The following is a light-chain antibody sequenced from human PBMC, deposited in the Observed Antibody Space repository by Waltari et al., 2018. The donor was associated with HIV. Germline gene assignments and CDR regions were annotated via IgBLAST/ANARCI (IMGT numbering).Light chain of an antibody. J-gene: IGLJ2*01. V-gene: IGLV2-23*01. Sequence: QSALTQPASVSGSPGQSITISCTGISSDVGTYNFVSWYQQHPGTAPKLMIYEGSKRPSGVSNRFSGSQSGSTASLTVSGLQAEDEADYYCCSYATTNTVAFGGGTKLTVL. CDR3: CSYATTNTVA. CDR2: EGS. CDR1: SSDVGTYNF.